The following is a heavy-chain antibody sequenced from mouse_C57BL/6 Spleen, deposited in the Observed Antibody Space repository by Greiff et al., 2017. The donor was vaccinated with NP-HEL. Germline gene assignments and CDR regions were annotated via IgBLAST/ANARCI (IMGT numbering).Heavy chain of an antibody. CDR3: ARPLYYGSSYGNWYFDV. CDR2: ISGGGGNT. D-gene: IGHD1-1*01. CDR1: GFTFSSYT. Sequence: EVQVVESGGGLVKPGGSLKLSCAASGFTFSSYTMSWVRQTPEKRLEWVATISGGGGNTYYPDSVKGRFTISRDNAKNTLYLQMSSLRSEDTALYYCARPLYYGSSYGNWYFDVWGTGTTVTVSS. J-gene: IGHJ1*03. V-gene: IGHV5-9*01.